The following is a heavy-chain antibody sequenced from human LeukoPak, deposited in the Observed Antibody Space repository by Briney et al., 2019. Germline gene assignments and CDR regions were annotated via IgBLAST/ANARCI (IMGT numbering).Heavy chain of an antibody. D-gene: IGHD3-22*01. CDR3: ARTAGYDSSGYVHDAFDI. J-gene: IGHJ3*02. CDR1: GFTFSSYA. CDR2: IPGSGGAT. V-gene: IGHV3-23*01. Sequence: GGSLRLSCEASGFTFSSYAIRWVRQAPGTGLEWVSSIPGSGGATYYADSVRGRFSISRDSSKNTVYLQMNSLRDEDTAVYYCARTAGYDSSGYVHDAFDIWGQGTMVTVSS.